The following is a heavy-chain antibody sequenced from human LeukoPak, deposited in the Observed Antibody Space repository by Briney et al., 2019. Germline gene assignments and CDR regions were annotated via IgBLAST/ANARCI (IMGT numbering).Heavy chain of an antibody. D-gene: IGHD1-26*01. CDR1: GFSFSNYW. CDR2: IGQDGSEY. Sequence: LGGSLRLSCAASGFSFSNYWMSWVRQAPGKGLEWVANIGQDGSEYYYVDSVKGRFTISRDNSKNTLYLQMNSLRAEDTAVYYCATSLVGATNGWFDPWGQGTLVTVSS. CDR3: ATSLVGATNGWFDP. V-gene: IGHV3-7*03. J-gene: IGHJ5*02.